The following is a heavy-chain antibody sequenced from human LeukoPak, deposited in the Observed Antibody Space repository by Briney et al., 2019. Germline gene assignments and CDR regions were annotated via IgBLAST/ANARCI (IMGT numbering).Heavy chain of an antibody. CDR1: GGSFSGYY. CDR2: INHSGST. CDR3: ARGGRSVVTRPVDY. V-gene: IGHV4-34*01. D-gene: IGHD4-23*01. Sequence: PSETLSLTCAVYGGSFSGYYWSWIRQPPGKGLEWIGEINHSGSTNYNPSLKSRVTISVDTSKNQFSLKLSSVTAADTAVYYCARGGRSVVTRPVDYWGQGTLVTVSS. J-gene: IGHJ4*02.